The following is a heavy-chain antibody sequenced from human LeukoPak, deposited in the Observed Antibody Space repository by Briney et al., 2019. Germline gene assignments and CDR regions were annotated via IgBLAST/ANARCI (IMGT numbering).Heavy chain of an antibody. D-gene: IGHD6-19*01. CDR2: ISAYKGNT. Sequence: GASVKVSCKASGYTFTSYGISWVRQAPGQGLEWMGWISAYKGNTNYAQKLQGRVTMTTDTSTSTAYMELRSLRSDDTAVYYCARDQVGGYSSGWFNWGQGTLVTVSS. J-gene: IGHJ4*02. CDR3: ARDQVGGYSSGWFN. V-gene: IGHV1-18*01. CDR1: GYTFTSYG.